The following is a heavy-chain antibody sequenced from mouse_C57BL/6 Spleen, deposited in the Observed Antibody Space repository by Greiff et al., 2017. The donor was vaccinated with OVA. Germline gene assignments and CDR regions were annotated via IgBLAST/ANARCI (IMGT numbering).Heavy chain of an antibody. J-gene: IGHJ2*01. CDR3: AKASYGNYYFDY. V-gene: IGHV14-3*01. D-gene: IGHD2-1*01. Sequence: VQLKESVAELVRPGASVKLSCTASGFNIKNTYMHWVKQRPEQGLEWIGRIDPANGNTKYAPKFQGKATITADTSSNTAYLQLSSLTSEDTAIYYCAKASYGNYYFDYWGQGTTLTVSS. CDR1: GFNIKNTY. CDR2: IDPANGNT.